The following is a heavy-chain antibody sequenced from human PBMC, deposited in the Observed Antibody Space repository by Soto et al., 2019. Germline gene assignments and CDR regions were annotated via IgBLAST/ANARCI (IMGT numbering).Heavy chain of an antibody. CDR3: ASYRSSSFGWFDP. V-gene: IGHV4-59*08. CDR1: GGSISSYY. J-gene: IGHJ5*02. Sequence: PSETLSLTSTVYGGSISSYYWNWIRQPPGKGLEWIGYIYYSGSTNYNPSLRRRVTISVDTPKNQFSLKLRSVTAAGTAIDYCASYRSSSFGWFDPWGQGTLVTVSS. D-gene: IGHD6-6*01. CDR2: IYYSGST.